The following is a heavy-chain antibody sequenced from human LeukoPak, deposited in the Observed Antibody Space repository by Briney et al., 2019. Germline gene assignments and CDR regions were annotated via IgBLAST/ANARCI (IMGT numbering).Heavy chain of an antibody. CDR1: GGSISSSSYY. Sequence: PSETLSLTCTVSGGSISSSSYYWGWIRQPPGKGLEWIGSIYYSGSTYYNPSLKSRVTISVDTSKNQFSLKLSSVTAADTAVYYCARGGRVRGVIMLDYWGQGTLVTVSS. V-gene: IGHV4-39*07. J-gene: IGHJ4*02. D-gene: IGHD3-10*01. CDR3: ARGGRVRGVIMLDY. CDR2: IYYSGST.